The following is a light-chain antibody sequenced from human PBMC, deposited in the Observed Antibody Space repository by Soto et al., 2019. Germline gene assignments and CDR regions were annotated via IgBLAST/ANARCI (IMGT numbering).Light chain of an antibody. J-gene: IGLJ7*01. V-gene: IGLV4-60*02. Sequence: QPVLTQSSSASASLGSSAKLTCTLSSGHSSYIIAWHQQQPGKAPRYLMKLESSGSYNKGSGVPDRFSGSSSGADRYLTISNLQFEDEADYYCETWDSNTHTVFGGGTQLTVL. CDR3: ETWDSNTHTV. CDR2: LESSGSY. CDR1: SGHSSYI.